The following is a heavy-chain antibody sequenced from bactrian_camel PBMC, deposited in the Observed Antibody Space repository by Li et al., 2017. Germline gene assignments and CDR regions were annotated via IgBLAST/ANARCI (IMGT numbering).Heavy chain of an antibody. CDR2: IDMDGST. CDR1: GTTRSNYC. Sequence: VQLVESGGGSVRPGGSLRLSCVASGTTRSNYCMGWFRQTPGTEREPVAVIDMDGSTAYADSVKGRFTVSIDNAKNTLYLRMNSLKPEDTAMYYCAADSRLRGSWLTIGHYNYWGQGTQVTVS. D-gene: IGHD2*01. V-gene: IGHV3S53*01. J-gene: IGHJ4*01. CDR3: AADSRLRGSWLTIGHYNY.